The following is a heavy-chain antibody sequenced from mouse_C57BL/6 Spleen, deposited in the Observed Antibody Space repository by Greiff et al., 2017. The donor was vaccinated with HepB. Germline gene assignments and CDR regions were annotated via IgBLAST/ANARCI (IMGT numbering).Heavy chain of an antibody. CDR2: IYWDDDK. Sequence: QVTLKVSGPGILQSSQSLSLSCSSSGFSLSTSAMGVSWIRQPSGMGLVWLVHIYWDDDKRYHPSLESRLTISKDTSRNQVFLKSTSVDTAYTATYYCAREGGYAMDYWGQGTSVTVSA. V-gene: IGHV8-12*01. CDR3: AREGGYAMDY. J-gene: IGHJ4*01. CDR1: GFSLSTSAMG.